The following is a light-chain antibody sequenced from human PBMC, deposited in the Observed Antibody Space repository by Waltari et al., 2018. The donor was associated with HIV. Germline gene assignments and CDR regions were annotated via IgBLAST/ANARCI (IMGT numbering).Light chain of an antibody. V-gene: IGLV1-44*01. CDR3: AAWDDSLNVWV. CDR2: SND. CDR1: SSYIGRKT. J-gene: IGLJ3*02. Sequence: QSVLTQPPSASGTPGQMVTISCSGGSSYIGRKTVDWYQQVPGMAPKLLIFSNDQRPSGSPYRFSGLKSGTSASLAVSGLQAEDEADYYFAAWDDSLNVWVFGGGTKLTVL.